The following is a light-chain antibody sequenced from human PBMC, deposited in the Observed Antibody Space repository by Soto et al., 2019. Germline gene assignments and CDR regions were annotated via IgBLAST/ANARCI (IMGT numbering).Light chain of an antibody. CDR3: QQYNSYLMYT. V-gene: IGKV1-5*01. J-gene: IGKJ2*01. Sequence: DIQMTQSPSTLSASVGDRVTLTCRASQSISSWLAWYQQKPGKAPKLLIYDASSLESGVPSRFSGSGSGTEFTLTFSSLQPDDFATYYCQQYNSYLMYTFGQGTKLEIK. CDR1: QSISSW. CDR2: DAS.